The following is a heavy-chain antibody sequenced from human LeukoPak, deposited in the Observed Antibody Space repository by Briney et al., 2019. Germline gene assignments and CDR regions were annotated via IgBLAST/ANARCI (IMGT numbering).Heavy chain of an antibody. Sequence: PSETLSLTCTVSGGSISSYYWSWIRQPPGKGLEWLGYIYYSGSTNYNPSLKSRVTISVDTSKNQFSLKLSSVTAADTAVYYCARQQLSQLYYFDYWGQGTLVTVSS. D-gene: IGHD6-13*01. V-gene: IGHV4-59*01. CDR3: ARQQLSQLYYFDY. J-gene: IGHJ4*02. CDR1: GGSISSYY. CDR2: IYYSGST.